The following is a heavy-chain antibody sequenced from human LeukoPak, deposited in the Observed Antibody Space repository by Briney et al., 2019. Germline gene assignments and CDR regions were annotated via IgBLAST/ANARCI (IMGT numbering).Heavy chain of an antibody. D-gene: IGHD3-22*01. CDR3: ASSGYYDSSGYN. CDR1: GGSISSGSYY. J-gene: IGHJ4*02. CDR2: IYTSGST. V-gene: IGHV4-61*02. Sequence: SQTLSLTCTVSGGSISSGSYYWSWIRQPAGKGLEWTGRIYTSGSTNYNPSLKSRVTISVDTSKNQFSLKLSSVTAADTAVYYCASSGYYDSSGYNWGQGTLVTVSS.